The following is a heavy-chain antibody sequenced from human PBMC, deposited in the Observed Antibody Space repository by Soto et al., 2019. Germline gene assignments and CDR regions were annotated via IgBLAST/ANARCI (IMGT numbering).Heavy chain of an antibody. CDR2: SIYSGSI. V-gene: IGHV4-30-4*01. J-gene: IGHJ5*02. Sequence: SETLSLTCTVSGDSITSGGYYWSWIRQPPGKGLEWIGYSIYSGSIFYNPSLKTRVTISLDTSTNQFSLRLSSVTAADTAVYYCARGGLAGYCTGSDCQTGGWFDPWGQGTLVTVSS. CDR3: ARGGLAGYCTGSDCQTGGWFDP. CDR1: GDSITSGGYY. D-gene: IGHD2-8*02.